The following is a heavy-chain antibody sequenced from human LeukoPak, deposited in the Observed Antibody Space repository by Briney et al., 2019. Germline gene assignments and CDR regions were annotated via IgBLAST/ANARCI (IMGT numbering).Heavy chain of an antibody. CDR1: GGSISSSSYY. J-gene: IGHJ6*03. CDR2: IYYSGST. D-gene: IGHD4-17*01. CDR3: ARELVAVTTSWYYYYMDV. Sequence: SETLSLTCTVSGGSISSSSYYWGRIRQPPGKGLEWIGSIYYSGSTYYNPSLKSRVTISVDTSKNQFSLKLSSVTAADTAVYYCARELVAVTTSWYYYYMDVWGKGTTVTISS. V-gene: IGHV4-39*07.